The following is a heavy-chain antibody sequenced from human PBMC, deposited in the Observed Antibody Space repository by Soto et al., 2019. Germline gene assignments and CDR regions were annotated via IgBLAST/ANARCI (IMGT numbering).Heavy chain of an antibody. CDR2: ISYDGSNK. V-gene: IGHV3-30*18. CDR1: GFTFSSYG. J-gene: IGHJ6*02. Sequence: QVQLVESGGGVVQPGRSLRLSCAASGFTFSSYGMHWVRQAPGKGLEWVAVISYDGSNKYYADSVKGRFTTSRDNSKNTLYLQMTSLRPEDTAVYYCAKELFPGIAAAGPYYYYGIDVCGQGTTVTVSS. CDR3: AKELFPGIAAAGPYYYYGIDV. D-gene: IGHD6-13*01.